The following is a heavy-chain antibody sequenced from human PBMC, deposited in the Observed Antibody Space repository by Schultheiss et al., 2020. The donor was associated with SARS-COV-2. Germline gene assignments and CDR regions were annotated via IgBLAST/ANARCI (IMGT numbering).Heavy chain of an antibody. V-gene: IGHV4-59*08. J-gene: IGHJ5*02. CDR3: ARQPPKDRWFDP. D-gene: IGHD2-15*01. CDR1: GGSISSYY. Sequence: SETLSLTCTVSGGSISSYYWSWIRQPPGKGLEWIAYIFYSGSTNYNPSLKSRVTMSVDTSKNQFSLKLSSVTAADTAVYYCARQPPKDRWFDPWGQGTLVTVSS. CDR2: IFYSGST.